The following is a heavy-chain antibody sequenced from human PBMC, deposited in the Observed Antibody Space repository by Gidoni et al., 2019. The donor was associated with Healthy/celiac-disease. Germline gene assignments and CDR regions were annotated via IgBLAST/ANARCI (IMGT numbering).Heavy chain of an antibody. J-gene: IGHJ6*02. CDR1: GGSISSYY. Sequence: QVQLQESGPGLVKPSETLSLPCTVSGGSISSYYWSWIRQPPGKGLEWIGYIYYSGRTNYNPALKSRVTISVDTSKNQFSLKLSSVTAADTAVYYCARDLYDRQDYYGMDVWGQGTTVTVSS. CDR3: ARDLYDRQDYYGMDV. V-gene: IGHV4-59*01. D-gene: IGHD2-2*02. CDR2: IYYSGRT.